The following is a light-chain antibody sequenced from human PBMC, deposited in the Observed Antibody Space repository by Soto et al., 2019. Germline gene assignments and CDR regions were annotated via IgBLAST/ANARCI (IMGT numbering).Light chain of an antibody. V-gene: IGKV1-39*01. CDR3: QQSYSTPPT. Sequence: DIQMTQSPSTLSGSVGDRVTITCRASQSISSYLNWYQQKQGKAPKXLIYAASSLQSGVPSRFSGSGSGTDLTITISSLQPEDVETYDGQQSYSTPPTFGQGTKVEI. J-gene: IGKJ1*01. CDR2: AAS. CDR1: QSISSY.